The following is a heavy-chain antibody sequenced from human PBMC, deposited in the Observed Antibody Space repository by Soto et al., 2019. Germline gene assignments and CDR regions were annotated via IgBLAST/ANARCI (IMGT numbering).Heavy chain of an antibody. V-gene: IGHV3-7*01. CDR1: GFTFSSYW. Sequence: GGSLRLSCAASGFTFSSYWMSWVRQAPGKGLEWVANIKQDGSEKYYVDSVKGRFTISRDNAKNSLYLQMNSLRAEDTAVYYRARDMEDYVWGSYRYPLDYWGQGTLVTVSS. D-gene: IGHD3-16*02. CDR2: IKQDGSEK. CDR3: ARDMEDYVWGSYRYPLDY. J-gene: IGHJ4*02.